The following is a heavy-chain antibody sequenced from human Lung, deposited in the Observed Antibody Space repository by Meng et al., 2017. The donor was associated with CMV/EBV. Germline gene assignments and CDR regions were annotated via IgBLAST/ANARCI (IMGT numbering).Heavy chain of an antibody. CDR2: ISISSGYK. V-gene: IGHV3-21*01. CDR1: GFIFSSYS. Sequence: ESXKISCAASGFIFSSYSMNWVRQAPGKGLEWVSSISISSGYKNYADSVKGRFTISRDNAKNSLYLQMNSLRAEDTAVYYCARVPYGDYPYWGQGPLVTVSS. CDR3: ARVPYGDYPY. D-gene: IGHD4-17*01. J-gene: IGHJ4*02.